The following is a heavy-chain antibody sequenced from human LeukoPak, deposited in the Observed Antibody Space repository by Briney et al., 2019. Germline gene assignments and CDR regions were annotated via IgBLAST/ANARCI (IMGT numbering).Heavy chain of an antibody. CDR1: GFTFSNYE. D-gene: IGHD6-13*01. CDR2: ISSSGSTI. CDR3: ARGTAAAGTLFDY. J-gene: IGHJ4*02. V-gene: IGHV3-48*03. Sequence: EGSLRLSCAASGFTFSNYEMNWVRQAPGKGLEWVSYISSSGSTIYYADSVKGRFTISKDNARNSLYLQMNSLRAEDTAVYYCARGTAAAGTLFDYWGQGTLVTVSS.